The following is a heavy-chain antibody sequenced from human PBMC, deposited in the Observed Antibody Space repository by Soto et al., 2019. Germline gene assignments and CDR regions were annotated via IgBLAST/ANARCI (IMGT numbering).Heavy chain of an antibody. CDR1: GFTFGTTD. J-gene: IGHJ5*02. V-gene: IGHV3-23*01. D-gene: IGHD3-10*01. CDR3: VKNSGWFNT. Sequence: QLLQSGGGLVQPGGSLTLSCAASGFTFGTTDMSWVRQAPGEGLEWVSTIDGSGGITYYADSVKGRFTISRDNSRNTVYLQRNSLRGDDTALYYCVKNSGWFNTWGQGALATISS. CDR2: IDGSGGIT.